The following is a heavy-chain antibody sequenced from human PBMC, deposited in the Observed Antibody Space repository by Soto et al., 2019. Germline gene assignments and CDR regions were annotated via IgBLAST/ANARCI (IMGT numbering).Heavy chain of an antibody. V-gene: IGHV3-23*01. CDR1: GFNFSSYA. Sequence: GVSLRLSCAASGFNFSSYAMSWARQAPGKGLEWVSAISGSGGSTYYAVSVKGRFTISRDNSKNTLYLQMSSLIAEDTAVYYCAKAPAAICSFLLCWFDPWGQGTRVTVYS. D-gene: IGHD2-2*02. CDR2: ISGSGGST. CDR3: AKAPAAICSFLLCWFDP. J-gene: IGHJ5*02.